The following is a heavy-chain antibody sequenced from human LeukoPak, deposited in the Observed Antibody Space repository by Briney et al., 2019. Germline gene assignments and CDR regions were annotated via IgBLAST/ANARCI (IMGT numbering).Heavy chain of an antibody. CDR3: TTTYHYDSSGYSSYY. Sequence: PGGSLRLSCAASGFTFSNAWMTWVRQAPGKGLEWVGRIKSEVVGGATDYAAPVKGRFIISRDDSKNTLYLQMNSLKPEDTALYYCTTTYHYDSSGYSSYYWGQGTLVTVSS. D-gene: IGHD3-22*01. CDR1: GFTFSNAW. J-gene: IGHJ4*02. V-gene: IGHV3-15*01. CDR2: IKSEVVGGAT.